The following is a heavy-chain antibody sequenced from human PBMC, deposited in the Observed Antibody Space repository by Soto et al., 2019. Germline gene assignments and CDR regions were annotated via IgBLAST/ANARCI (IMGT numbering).Heavy chain of an antibody. D-gene: IGHD3-10*01. V-gene: IGHV3-73*02. Sequence: EVQLVESGGGLVQPGGSLKLSCSASGFTFSGSAMHWVRQASGKGLEWVGRIRSKANSYATAYAESVQGRFTISRDDSKNTAYLQMNSLKTEDTAVYYCTRHPSLYYYGSGSGSPASPNWGQGTLVTVSS. CDR1: GFTFSGSA. CDR3: TRHPSLYYYGSGSGSPASPN. CDR2: IRSKANSYAT. J-gene: IGHJ4*02.